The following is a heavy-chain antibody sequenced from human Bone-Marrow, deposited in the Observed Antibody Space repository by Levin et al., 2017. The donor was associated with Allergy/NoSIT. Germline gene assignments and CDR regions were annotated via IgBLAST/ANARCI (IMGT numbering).Heavy chain of an antibody. CDR1: GFTVSSNY. V-gene: IGHV3-66*02. D-gene: IGHD2-2*01. Sequence: GESLKISCAASGFTVSSNYMSWVRQAPGKGLEWVSVIYSGGSTYYADSVKGRFTISRDNSKNTLYLQMNSLRAEDTAVYYCARGVVPADLYYYYMDVWGKGTTVTVSS. CDR2: IYSGGST. CDR3: ARGVVPADLYYYYMDV. J-gene: IGHJ6*03.